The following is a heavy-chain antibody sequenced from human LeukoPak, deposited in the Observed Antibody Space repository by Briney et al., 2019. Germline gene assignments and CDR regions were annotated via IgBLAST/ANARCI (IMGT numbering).Heavy chain of an antibody. CDR3: ARNAVVVVPSYYYYYMDV. CDR1: GYTFTGYY. CDR2: INPNSGGT. D-gene: IGHD2-15*01. J-gene: IGHJ6*03. Sequence: ASVKVSCKASGYTFTGYYMHWVRQAPGQGLEWMGWINPNSGGTNYAQKFQGRVTMTRDTSISTAYMELSRLRSDDTAVYYCARNAVVVVPSYYYYYMDVWGEGTTVTISS. V-gene: IGHV1-2*02.